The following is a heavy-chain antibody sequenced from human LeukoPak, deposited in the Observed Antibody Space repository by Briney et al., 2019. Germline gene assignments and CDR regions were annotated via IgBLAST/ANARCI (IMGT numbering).Heavy chain of an antibody. CDR3: ARLVLLWFGEYRGWFDP. Sequence: PSETLSLTCTVSGGSISSSSYYWGWIRQPPGKGLEWIGSIYYSGSTYYNPSLKSRVTISVDTSKNQFSLKLSSVTAADTAVYYCARLVLLWFGEYRGWFDPSGQGTLVTVSS. D-gene: IGHD3-10*01. CDR2: IYYSGST. V-gene: IGHV4-39*01. J-gene: IGHJ5*02. CDR1: GGSISSSSYY.